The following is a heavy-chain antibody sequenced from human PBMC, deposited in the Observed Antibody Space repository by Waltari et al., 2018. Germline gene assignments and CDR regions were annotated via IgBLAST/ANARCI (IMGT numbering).Heavy chain of an antibody. D-gene: IGHD7-27*01. Sequence: EVQMVESGGGSVKPGDSLRLLCVASGVGFTAAWLTWVRQAPGKGLEWVGRIKSQNDGATTDFAASVRGRFSISRDDSQNMVFLQMNSLRVEDTALYYCTTLDAPWGGWGHGTLVTVSS. CDR2: IKSQNDGATT. V-gene: IGHV3-15*01. CDR3: TTLDAPWGG. J-gene: IGHJ4*01. CDR1: GVGFTAAW.